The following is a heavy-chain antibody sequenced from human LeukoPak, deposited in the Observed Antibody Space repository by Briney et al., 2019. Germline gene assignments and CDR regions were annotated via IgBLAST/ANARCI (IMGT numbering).Heavy chain of an antibody. Sequence: SETLSLTCTVSGGSISSGDYYWRWIRQPPGKGLEWLGYIYYSGSTYYNPSLKSRVTISVDTSKNQFSLKLSSVTAADTAVYYCARVGHYYGSENNWFDPWGQGTLVTVSS. CDR1: GGSISSGDYY. CDR3: ARVGHYYGSENNWFDP. V-gene: IGHV4-30-4*01. D-gene: IGHD3-10*01. J-gene: IGHJ5*02. CDR2: IYYSGST.